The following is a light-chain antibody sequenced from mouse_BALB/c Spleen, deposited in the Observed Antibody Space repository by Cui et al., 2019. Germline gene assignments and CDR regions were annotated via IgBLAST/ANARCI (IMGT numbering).Light chain of an antibody. CDR1: QSLIDSDGKRN. CDR2: LVS. Sequence: DVVLTQNPLTLSVTIGQPASISRKSRQSLIDSDGKRNLNWLLQRPGQYAKRLLYLVSKLDSGVPDRFTGSGSGTDFTLKISRVEAEDLGVNYCWQGTHFPFTFGSGTKLEIK. V-gene: IGKV1-135*01. J-gene: IGKJ4*01. CDR3: WQGTHFPFT.